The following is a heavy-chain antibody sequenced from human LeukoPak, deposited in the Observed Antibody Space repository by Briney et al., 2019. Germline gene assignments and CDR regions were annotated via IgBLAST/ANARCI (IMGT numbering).Heavy chain of an antibody. J-gene: IGHJ3*02. D-gene: IGHD3-22*01. Sequence: GGSLRLSCAASGFTFHDYGTSWVRQAPGKGLEWVSGINWNGGSTGYADSVKGRFTISRDNAKNSLYLQMNSLRAEDAALYYCARGLYYYDSSGAGHAFDIWGQGTMVTVSS. CDR3: ARGLYYYDSSGAGHAFDI. CDR2: INWNGGST. CDR1: GFTFHDYG. V-gene: IGHV3-20*04.